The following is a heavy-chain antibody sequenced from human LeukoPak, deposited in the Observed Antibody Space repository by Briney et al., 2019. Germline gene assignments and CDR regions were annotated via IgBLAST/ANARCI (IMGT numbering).Heavy chain of an antibody. D-gene: IGHD3-10*01. J-gene: IGHJ4*02. Sequence: ASVKVSCKASGYTFTSYGISWVRQAPGQGLEWMGWISAYNGNTNYAQKLQGRVTMTTDTSTSTAYMELRSLRSADTAVYYCARGKGRITMVRGAIITNDYWGQGTLVTVSS. CDR2: ISAYNGNT. CDR1: GYTFTSYG. CDR3: ARGKGRITMVRGAIITNDY. V-gene: IGHV1-18*01.